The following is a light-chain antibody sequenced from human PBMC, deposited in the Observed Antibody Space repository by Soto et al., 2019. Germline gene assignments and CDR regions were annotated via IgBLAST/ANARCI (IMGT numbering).Light chain of an antibody. CDR3: QQNYSSPFT. CDR1: QPIDTS. V-gene: IGKV1-39*01. Sequence: DIQMPQAPSSPSASVGDRVSITCRASQPIDTSLNWYQQKPGNAPRLLLSAASSLHSGVPLRFSGSGSGRDFSRTISSLQPEDLATYYWQQNYSSPFTYGLGTTVDIK. CDR2: AAS. J-gene: IGKJ3*01.